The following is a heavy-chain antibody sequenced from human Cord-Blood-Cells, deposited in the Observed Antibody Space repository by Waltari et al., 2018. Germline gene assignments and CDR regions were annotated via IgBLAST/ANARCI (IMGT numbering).Heavy chain of an antibody. CDR1: GYTFTSYG. Sequence: QVQLVQSGAEVKKPGASVKVSCKASGYTFTSYGISWVRQAPGQGLEWMGWISAYNGNTNYAQKLEGRVTMTTDTSTSPAYMELRSLRSDDTAVYYCARDYRLVVVPGYYMDVWGKGTAVTVSS. CDR2: ISAYNGNT. V-gene: IGHV1-18*04. CDR3: ARDYRLVVVPGYYMDV. J-gene: IGHJ6*03. D-gene: IGHD2-2*01.